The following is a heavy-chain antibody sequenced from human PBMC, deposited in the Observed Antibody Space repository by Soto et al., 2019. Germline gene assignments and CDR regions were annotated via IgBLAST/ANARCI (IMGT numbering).Heavy chain of an antibody. Sequence: ASVKVSCKSSGYTFTVYYMHWVRQAPGQGLEWMGWINPNSGGTNYAQKFQGRVTMTRDTSISTAYMELSSLRSDDTAVYYCASYYLGDVVIVSDASEGYFDYWGQGTLVTVSS. D-gene: IGHD2-2*01. J-gene: IGHJ4*02. CDR3: ASYYLGDVVIVSDASEGYFDY. V-gene: IGHV1-2*02. CDR2: INPNSGGT. CDR1: GYTFTVYY.